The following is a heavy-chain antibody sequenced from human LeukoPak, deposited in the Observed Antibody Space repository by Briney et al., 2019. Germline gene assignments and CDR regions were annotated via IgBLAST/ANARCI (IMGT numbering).Heavy chain of an antibody. V-gene: IGHV4-61*01. CDR3: ARGSGTYPYYFDY. D-gene: IGHD1-26*01. CDR2: IFYTGST. Sequence: SETLSLTCTVSGGSVSSGNYYWNWIRQPPGKGLEWIGYIFYTGSTNYNPSLKSRLTISVDTSKNQFSLKLTSVTAADSAVYYCARGSGTYPYYFDYWGQGTLVIVSS. J-gene: IGHJ4*02. CDR1: GGSVSSGNYY.